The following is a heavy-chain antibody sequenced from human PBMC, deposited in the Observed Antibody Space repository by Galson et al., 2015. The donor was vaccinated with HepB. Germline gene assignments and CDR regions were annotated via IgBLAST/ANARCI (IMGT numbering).Heavy chain of an antibody. Sequence: SLRLSCAASGFTFSSYGMHWVRQAPGKGLEWVAVIWYDGSDKYYADSVKGRFTISRDNSKNTLYLQMNSLRAEDTAVYYCARLGIAVAGKRAGSYWYFDLWGRGTLVTVSS. V-gene: IGHV3-33*01. CDR3: ARLGIAVAGKRAGSYWYFDL. J-gene: IGHJ2*01. CDR1: GFTFSSYG. D-gene: IGHD6-19*01. CDR2: IWYDGSDK.